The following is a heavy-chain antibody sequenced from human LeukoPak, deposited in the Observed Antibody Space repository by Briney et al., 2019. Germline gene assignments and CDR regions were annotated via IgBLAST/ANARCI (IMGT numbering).Heavy chain of an antibody. J-gene: IGHJ5*02. CDR3: ARSAYYDGWFDP. D-gene: IGHD3-22*01. V-gene: IGHV4-31*03. CDR1: GGSISSGTYY. Sequence: TSETLSLTCTVSGGSISSGTYYWSWIRQHPGKGLEWIGYIYYSGSTYYNPSLKSRVTISIDTSKNQFSLKLSSVTAADTAVYYCARSAYYDGWFDPWGQGTLVTVSS. CDR2: IYYSGST.